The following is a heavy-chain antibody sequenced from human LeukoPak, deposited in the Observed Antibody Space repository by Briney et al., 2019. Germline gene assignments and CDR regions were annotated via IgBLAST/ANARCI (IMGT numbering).Heavy chain of an antibody. V-gene: IGHV4-59*01. Sequence: SETLSLTCTVSGGSISSYYWSWIRQPPGKGLEWIGYIYYSGSTNYNPSLTSRVTISVDTSKNQFSLKLSSVTAADTAVYYCAISSITMVRGVTRAFFDYWGQGTLVTVSS. CDR2: IYYSGST. D-gene: IGHD3-10*01. CDR3: AISSITMVRGVTRAFFDY. CDR1: GGSISSYY. J-gene: IGHJ4*02.